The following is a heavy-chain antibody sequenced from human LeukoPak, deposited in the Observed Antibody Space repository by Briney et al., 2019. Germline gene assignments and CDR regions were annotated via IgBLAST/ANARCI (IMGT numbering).Heavy chain of an antibody. CDR1: GGSISSSSYY. CDR2: IYCSGST. D-gene: IGHD4-17*01. CDR3: ARHWSLYGDYTIDY. V-gene: IGHV4-39*01. Sequence: PSETLSLTCTVSGGSISSSSYYWGWIRQPPGKGLEWIGSIYCSGSTYYNPSLKSRVTISVDTSKNQFSLKLSSVTAADTAVYYCARHWSLYGDYTIDYWGQGTLVTVSS. J-gene: IGHJ4*02.